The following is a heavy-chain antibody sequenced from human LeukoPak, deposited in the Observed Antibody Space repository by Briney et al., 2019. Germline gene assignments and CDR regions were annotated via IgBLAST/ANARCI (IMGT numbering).Heavy chain of an antibody. CDR1: GYTFTGYY. V-gene: IGHV1-2*02. Sequence: AAVKVSCKASGYTFTGYYMHWVRQAAGRGLEWMGWINPNSGGTSYAQKVQGRVTMTRDTYISTAYMELSRLRSDDTAVYYCALTLGATTDFDYWGQGTLVTVSS. D-gene: IGHD1-26*01. CDR2: INPNSGGT. J-gene: IGHJ4*02. CDR3: ALTLGATTDFDY.